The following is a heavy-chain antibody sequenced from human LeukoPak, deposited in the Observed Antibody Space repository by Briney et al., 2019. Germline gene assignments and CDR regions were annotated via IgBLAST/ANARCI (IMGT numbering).Heavy chain of an antibody. J-gene: IGHJ4*02. CDR1: GFTFDDFG. Sequence: GGSLRLSCATSGFTFDDFGMAWVRQVPGKGPEWVSGINWNGETIAYRDSVKGRFTISRDSARRSVYLQMNSLRDEDTALYYCAKKKGANWDPFDYWGRGTLVIVSS. CDR2: INWNGETI. D-gene: IGHD7-27*01. V-gene: IGHV3-20*04. CDR3: AKKKGANWDPFDY.